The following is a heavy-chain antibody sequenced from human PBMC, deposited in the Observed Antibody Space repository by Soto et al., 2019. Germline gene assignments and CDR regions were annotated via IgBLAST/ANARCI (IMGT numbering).Heavy chain of an antibody. CDR3: AREGYCGGDCYNPGY. CDR1: GYTFTSYY. CDR2: INPSGGST. J-gene: IGHJ4*02. Sequence: QVQLVQSGAEVKKPGASVKVSCKASGYTFTSYYMHWVRQAPGQGLEWMGIINPSGGSTNYEQKFNGRVTMTRDTSPSTVYMELSSLRSEDTAVYYCAREGYCGGDCYNPGYWGQGTLVTVSS. V-gene: IGHV1-46*03. D-gene: IGHD2-21*02.